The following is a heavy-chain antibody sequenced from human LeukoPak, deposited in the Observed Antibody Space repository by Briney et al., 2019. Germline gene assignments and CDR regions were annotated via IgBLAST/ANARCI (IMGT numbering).Heavy chain of an antibody. CDR2: FSYSGRT. J-gene: IGHJ6*02. Sequence: SETLSLTCTVSGGSISPYFWSWIRQPPGKGLEWIGYFSYSGRTDYNPSLKSRVTMSVDTSMNHFSLQLTSVTAADTAVYYCARTRAFYYYGMDVWGQGTTVTVSS. D-gene: IGHD4-11*01. CDR1: GGSISPYF. CDR3: ARTRAFYYYGMDV. V-gene: IGHV4-59*08.